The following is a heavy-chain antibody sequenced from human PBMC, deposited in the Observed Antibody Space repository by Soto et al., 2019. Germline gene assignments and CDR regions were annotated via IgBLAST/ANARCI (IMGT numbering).Heavy chain of an antibody. CDR2: IYYSGST. J-gene: IGHJ6*02. CDR3: ARTDYYYYGMDV. Sequence: PSETLSLTCTVSGGSISSYYWSWIRQPPGKGLEWIGYIYYSGSTNYNPSLKSRVTISVDTSKNQFSLKLSSLTAADTAVYYCARTDYYYYGMDVWGQGTTVTVSS. V-gene: IGHV4-59*08. CDR1: GGSISSYY.